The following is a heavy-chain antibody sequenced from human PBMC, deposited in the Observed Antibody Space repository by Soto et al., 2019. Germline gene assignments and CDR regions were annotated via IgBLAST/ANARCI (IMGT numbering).Heavy chain of an antibody. D-gene: IGHD3-16*01. CDR3: ARHVHRPGDYIWGSYGLFFDY. Sequence: TLSLTCTVSGGSISSYYWSWIRQPPGKGLEWIGYIYYSGSTNYNPSLKSRVTISVDTSKNQFSLKLSSVTAADTAVYYCARHVHRPGDYIWGSYGLFFDYWGQGTLVTVSS. CDR1: GGSISSYY. CDR2: IYYSGST. J-gene: IGHJ4*02. V-gene: IGHV4-59*08.